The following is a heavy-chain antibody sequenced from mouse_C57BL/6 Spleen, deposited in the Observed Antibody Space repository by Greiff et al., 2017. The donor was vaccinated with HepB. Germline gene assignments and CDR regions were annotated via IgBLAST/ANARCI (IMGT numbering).Heavy chain of an antibody. J-gene: IGHJ2*01. Sequence: QVQLKESGAELARPGASVKLSCKASGYTFTSYGISWVKQRTGQGLEWIGEIYPRSGNTYYNEKFKGKATLTADKSSSTAYMELRSLTSEDSAVYFCATNGATVVASNFDYWGQGTTLTVSS. V-gene: IGHV1-81*01. D-gene: IGHD1-1*01. CDR1: GYTFTSYG. CDR2: IYPRSGNT. CDR3: ATNGATVVASNFDY.